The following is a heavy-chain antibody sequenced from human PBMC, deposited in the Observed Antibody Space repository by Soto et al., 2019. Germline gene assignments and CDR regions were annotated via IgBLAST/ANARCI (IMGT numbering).Heavy chain of an antibody. V-gene: IGHV4-61*01. Sequence: TSGALTLTCTVSDGSVSSTSCYGTWIRQPPGKGREWIGYIHYSGSNNYNPSLKSRVTMSVDTSKNPFSLKLSSVTAADTAFYYGAGAWEHLYFDYWGQGAVVTVSS. J-gene: IGHJ4*01. CDR3: AGAWEHLYFDY. CDR2: IHYSGSN. D-gene: IGHD1-26*01. CDR1: DGSVSSTSCY.